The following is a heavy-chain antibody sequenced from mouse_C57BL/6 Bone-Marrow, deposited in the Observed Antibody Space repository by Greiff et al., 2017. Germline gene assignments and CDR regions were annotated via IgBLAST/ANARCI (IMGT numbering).Heavy chain of an antibody. CDR3: ARYYYGRAWFAY. CDR1: GFSLTSYG. D-gene: IGHD1-1*01. J-gene: IGHJ3*01. V-gene: IGHV2-2*01. Sequence: VQLQQSGPGLVQPSQSLSITCTVSGFSLTSYGVHWVRQSPGKGLEWLGVIWSGGSTDSNAAFISILGLRKDNSKSQVFFKMTSLQADDTAIYYCARYYYGRAWFAYWGQGTLVTVSA. CDR2: IWSGGST.